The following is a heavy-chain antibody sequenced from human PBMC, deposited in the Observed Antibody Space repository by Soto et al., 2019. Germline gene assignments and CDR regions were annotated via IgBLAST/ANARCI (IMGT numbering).Heavy chain of an antibody. CDR1: GYSFTSYW. J-gene: IGHJ4*02. CDR3: ARAFYYGDY. V-gene: IGHV1-18*04. Sequence: PGESLKISCKGSGYSFTSYWISWVRQAPGQGLEWMGWISAYNGNTNYAQKLQGRVTMTTDTSTSTAYMELRSLRSDDTAVYYCARAFYYGDYWGQGTLVTVSS. CDR2: ISAYNGNT.